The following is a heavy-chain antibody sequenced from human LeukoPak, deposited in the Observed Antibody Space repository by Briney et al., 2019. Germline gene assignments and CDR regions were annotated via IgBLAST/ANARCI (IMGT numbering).Heavy chain of an antibody. J-gene: IGHJ6*03. CDR2: ISAHNGNT. Sequence: ASVKVSCKASGYTFTSYGISWVRQAPGQGLEWMGWISAHNGNTNYAQKFQGRVTITADKSTSTAYMELSSLRSEDTAVYYCAMFGEKTDPDYYYYYMDVWGKGTTVTVSS. CDR3: AMFGEKTDPDYYYYYMDV. V-gene: IGHV1-18*01. D-gene: IGHD3-10*02. CDR1: GYTFTSYG.